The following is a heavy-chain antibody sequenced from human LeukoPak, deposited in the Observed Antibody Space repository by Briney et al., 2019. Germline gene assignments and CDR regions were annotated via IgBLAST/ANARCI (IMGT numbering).Heavy chain of an antibody. V-gene: IGHV4-39*07. CDR2: IYYSGST. J-gene: IGHJ4*02. D-gene: IGHD2-15*01. CDR1: GGSISSSSYY. Sequence: SETLSLTCTVSGGSISSSSYYWGWIRQPPGKGLEWIGSIYYSGSTYHNPSLKSRVTISVDTSKNQFSLKLSSVTAADTAVYYCARFSWWELGLLYWGQGTLVTVSS. CDR3: ARFSWWELGLLY.